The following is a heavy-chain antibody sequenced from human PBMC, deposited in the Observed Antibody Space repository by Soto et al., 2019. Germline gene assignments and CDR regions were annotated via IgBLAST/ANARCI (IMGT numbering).Heavy chain of an antibody. CDR1: GGSISSYY. Sequence: SETLSLTCTVSGGSISSYYWSWIRQPPGKGLEWIGYIYYSGSTNYNPSLKSRVTISVDTSKNQFSLKLSSVTAADTAVYYCARYYCSSTSCYHRSNWFDPWGQGTLVTVSS. V-gene: IGHV4-59*01. D-gene: IGHD2-2*01. CDR2: IYYSGST. J-gene: IGHJ5*02. CDR3: ARYYCSSTSCYHRSNWFDP.